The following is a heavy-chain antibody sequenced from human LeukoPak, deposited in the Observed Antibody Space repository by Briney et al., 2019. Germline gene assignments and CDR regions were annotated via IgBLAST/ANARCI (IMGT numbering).Heavy chain of an antibody. Sequence: GGSLRLSCAASGFTFSSYRMHWVRQTPGEGLVWVSRINRDGNTTNYADSVKGRLTISRDNAKNTLYLQMNSLRAEDAAVYYCARDEGTYGMDVWGQGTTVTVSS. J-gene: IGHJ6*02. CDR3: ARDEGTYGMDV. CDR1: GFTFSSYR. D-gene: IGHD1-1*01. CDR2: INRDGNTT. V-gene: IGHV3-74*01.